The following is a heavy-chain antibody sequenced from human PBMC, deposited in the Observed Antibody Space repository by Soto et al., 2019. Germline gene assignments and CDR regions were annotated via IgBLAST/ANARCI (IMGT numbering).Heavy chain of an antibody. CDR3: ARQKDIVLVPAAKPVYYFDY. Sequence: SETLSLTCAVSGGSISSGGHYWSWIRQHPGKGLEWIGYIYYSGSTYYNPSLKSRVTISVDTSKNQFSLKLSSVTAADTAVYYCARQKDIVLVPAAKPVYYFDYWGQGTLVTVSS. D-gene: IGHD2-2*01. V-gene: IGHV4-31*11. CDR2: IYYSGST. J-gene: IGHJ4*02. CDR1: GGSISSGGHY.